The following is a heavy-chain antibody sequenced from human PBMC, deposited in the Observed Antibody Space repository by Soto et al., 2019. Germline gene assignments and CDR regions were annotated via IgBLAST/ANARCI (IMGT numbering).Heavy chain of an antibody. J-gene: IGHJ4*02. CDR3: ARTGGWELEVALIDY. D-gene: IGHD1-26*01. CDR1: GFTFSSYA. CDR2: ISYDGSNK. V-gene: IGHV3-30-3*01. Sequence: GGSLRLSCAASGFTFSSYAMHWVRQAPGKGLEWVAVISYDGSNKYYADSVKGRFTISRDNSKNTLYLQMNSLRAEDTAVYYCARTGGWELEVALIDYWGQGTLVTVSS.